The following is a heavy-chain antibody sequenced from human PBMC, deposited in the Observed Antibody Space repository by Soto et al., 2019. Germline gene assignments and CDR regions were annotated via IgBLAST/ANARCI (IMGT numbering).Heavy chain of an antibody. CDR1: GFTFSNYA. J-gene: IGHJ4*02. CDR2: ISGSGGRT. D-gene: IGHD6-19*01. V-gene: IGHV3-23*01. Sequence: EVQLLESGGGLVQPGGSLRLSCAASGFTFSNYAMSWVRQAPGKGLEWVAAISGSGGRTFYADSVKGRFTISRDNSKNTLDLQMNGLRAEDTARYYCAKDSRNEQGLGALDSWGQGTLVTVSS. CDR3: AKDSRNEQGLGALDS.